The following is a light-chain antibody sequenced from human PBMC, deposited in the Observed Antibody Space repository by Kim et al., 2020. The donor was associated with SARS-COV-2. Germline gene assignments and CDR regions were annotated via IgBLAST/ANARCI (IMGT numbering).Light chain of an antibody. J-gene: IGLJ1*01. CDR2: NVN. CDR1: SSDVGTYKY. V-gene: IGLV2-11*01. CDR3: CSYGGHNNYI. Sequence: QSALTQPRSVSGSPGQSVAIACTGTSSDVGTYKYVFWYQQHPGKAPRLVIYNVNNRPSGVPDRFSGSKSGNTASLTISGLQAEDEADYYCCSYGGHNNYIFGTGTKVTVL.